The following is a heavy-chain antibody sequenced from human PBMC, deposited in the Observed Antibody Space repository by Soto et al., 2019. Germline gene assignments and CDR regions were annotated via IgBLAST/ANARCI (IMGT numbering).Heavy chain of an antibody. CDR2: ISAYNSNT. CDR1: GYTFIDYG. V-gene: IGHV1-18*01. D-gene: IGHD3-10*01. CDR3: ASTYYTPSLERRVNIAVDKTKNQFSRELSSVTAADTAVYYCARMGGGVLRFLEWLRRPTPISGMDV. J-gene: IGHJ6*02. Sequence: GASVKVSCKASGYTFIDYGISWARQAPGQGLEWMGWISAYNSNTNYAQNLQGRVTMTTDTSTSTAYMELRSLRSDDTAVYYCASTYYTPSLERRVNIAVDKTKNQFSRELSSVTAADTAVYYCARMGGGVLRFLEWLRRPTPISGMDVWGPGTTVTVSS.